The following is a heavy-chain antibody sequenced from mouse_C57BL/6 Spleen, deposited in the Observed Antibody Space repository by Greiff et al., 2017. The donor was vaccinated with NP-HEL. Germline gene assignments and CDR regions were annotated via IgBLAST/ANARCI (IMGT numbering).Heavy chain of an antibody. V-gene: IGHV5-17*01. CDR3: ARDGNYALFDY. Sequence: EVKLMESGGGLVKPGGSLKLSCAASGFTFSDYGMHWVRQAPEKGLEWVAYISSGSSTIYYADTVKGRFTISRDNAKNTLFLQMTSLRSEDTAMYYCARDGNYALFDYWGQGTTLTVSS. D-gene: IGHD2-1*01. CDR2: ISSGSSTI. J-gene: IGHJ2*01. CDR1: GFTFSDYG.